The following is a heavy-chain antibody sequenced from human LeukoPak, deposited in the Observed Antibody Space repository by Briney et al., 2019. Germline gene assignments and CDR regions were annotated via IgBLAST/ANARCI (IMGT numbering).Heavy chain of an antibody. J-gene: IGHJ3*02. CDR2: ISWNSGSI. Sequence: GRSLRLSCAASGFTLDDYAMHWVRQAPGKGLEWVSGISWNSGSIGYADSVKGRFAISRDNAKNSLYLQMNSLRAEDTALYYCAKIGPGDAFDIWGQGTMVTVSS. V-gene: IGHV3-9*01. CDR1: GFTLDDYA. CDR3: AKIGPGDAFDI.